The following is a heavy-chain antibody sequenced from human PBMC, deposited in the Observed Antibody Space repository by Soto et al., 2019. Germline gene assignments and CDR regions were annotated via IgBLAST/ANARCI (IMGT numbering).Heavy chain of an antibody. Sequence: ASVKVSCKASGYTFTSYYMHWVRQAPGQGLEWMGIINPSGGSTSYAQKFQGRVTMTRDTSTSTVYMELSSLRSEDTAVYYCARVHILLVPAAEDYYYYGMDVWGQGTTVTVSS. V-gene: IGHV1-46*01. D-gene: IGHD2-2*01. CDR1: GYTFTSYY. CDR3: ARVHILLVPAAEDYYYYGMDV. CDR2: INPSGGST. J-gene: IGHJ6*02.